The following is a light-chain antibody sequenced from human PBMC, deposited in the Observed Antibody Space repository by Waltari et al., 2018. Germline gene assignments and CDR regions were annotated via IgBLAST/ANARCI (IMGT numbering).Light chain of an antibody. V-gene: IGKV3-15*01. J-gene: IGKJ1*01. CDR1: QSVRSN. CDR2: GES. CDR3: QQYNNWPRT. Sequence: EIVITQSPATLSVSPGERATLSCRASQSVRSNLAWHQQKPGQAPRLLIYGESTRATGIPARFSGSGSGTEFTLTISSLQSEDFAVYYCQQYNNWPRTFGQGTKVEIK.